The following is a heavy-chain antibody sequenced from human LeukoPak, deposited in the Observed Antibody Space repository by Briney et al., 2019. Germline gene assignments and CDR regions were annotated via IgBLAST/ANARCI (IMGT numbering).Heavy chain of an antibody. CDR1: GFTFSSYA. V-gene: IGHV3-23*01. Sequence: QAGGSLRLSCAASGFTFSSYAMSWVRQAPGKGLEWVSAISGSGGSTYYADSVKGRFTISRDNSKNTLYLQMNSLRAEDTAVYYCARASWNDYYDSSGDYYYYGMDVWGQGTTVTVSS. D-gene: IGHD3-22*01. CDR3: ARASWNDYYDSSGDYYYYGMDV. CDR2: ISGSGGST. J-gene: IGHJ6*02.